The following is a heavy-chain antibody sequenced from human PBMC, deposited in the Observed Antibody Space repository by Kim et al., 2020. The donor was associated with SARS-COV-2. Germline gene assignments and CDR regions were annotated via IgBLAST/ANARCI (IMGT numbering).Heavy chain of an antibody. CDR1: GGSISSGSYY. CDR2: IYTSGST. J-gene: IGHJ4*02. V-gene: IGHV4-61*02. Sequence: SETLSLTCTVSGGSISSGSYYWSWIRQPAGKGLEWIGRIYTSGSTNYNPSLKSRVTISVDTSKNQFSLKLSSVTAADTAVYYCARGRYYGSGSYYFDYWGQGTLVTVSS. CDR3: ARGRYYGSGSYYFDY. D-gene: IGHD3-10*01.